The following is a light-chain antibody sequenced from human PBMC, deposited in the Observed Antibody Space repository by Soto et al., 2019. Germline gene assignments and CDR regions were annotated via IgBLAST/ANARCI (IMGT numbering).Light chain of an antibody. CDR3: QSYDSSLSGSYV. Sequence: QSVLTQPPSVSGAPGQRVTISCTGSSSNIGAGYDVHWYQQLPGTAPKPLIYGNSNRPSGVPDRFSGSKSGTSASLAITGLQAGDEADYYCQSYDSSLSGSYVFGTGTKLTVL. V-gene: IGLV1-40*01. CDR1: SSNIGAGYD. J-gene: IGLJ1*01. CDR2: GNS.